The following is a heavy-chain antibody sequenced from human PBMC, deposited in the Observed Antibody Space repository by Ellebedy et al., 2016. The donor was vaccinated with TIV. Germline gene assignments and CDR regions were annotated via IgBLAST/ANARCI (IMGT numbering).Heavy chain of an antibody. Sequence: SVKVSXXASGGTFSSYAISWVRQAPGQGLEWMGRIIPILGIANYAQKFQGRVTITADKSTSTAYMELSSLRAEDTAVYYCAKDLAGYSYGLHNWFDPWGQGTLVTVSS. CDR1: GGTFSSYA. D-gene: IGHD5-18*01. CDR3: AKDLAGYSYGLHNWFDP. J-gene: IGHJ5*02. CDR2: IIPILGIA. V-gene: IGHV1-69*04.